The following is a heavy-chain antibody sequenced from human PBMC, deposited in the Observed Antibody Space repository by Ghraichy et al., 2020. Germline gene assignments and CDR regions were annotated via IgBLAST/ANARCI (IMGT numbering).Heavy chain of an antibody. Sequence: GGSLRLSCAASGFTFSSYSMNWVRQAPGKGLEWVSSISSSSSYIYYAESVKGRFTISRDNAKNSLYLQMNSLRAEDTAVYYCARGDYTIDYWGQGTLVTVSS. D-gene: IGHD4-11*01. J-gene: IGHJ4*02. V-gene: IGHV3-21*01. CDR3: ARGDYTIDY. CDR1: GFTFSSYS. CDR2: ISSSSSYI.